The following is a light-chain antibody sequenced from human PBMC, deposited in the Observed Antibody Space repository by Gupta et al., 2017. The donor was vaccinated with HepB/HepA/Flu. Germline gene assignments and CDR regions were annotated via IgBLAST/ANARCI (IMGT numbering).Light chain of an antibody. J-gene: IGLJ2*01. V-gene: IGLV4-69*01. CDR3: KTWGTAIL. CDR1: SGHSSYS. Sequence: QVVLTQSPSASASLGASVRLTCTLSSGHSSYSIAWHQKQPQKGPRYLMRLNSDGSFNKGDAIPDRFSGSSSGAERYLTISSLQSEDEADYYCKTWGTAILFGGGTKLTVL. CDR2: LNSDGSF.